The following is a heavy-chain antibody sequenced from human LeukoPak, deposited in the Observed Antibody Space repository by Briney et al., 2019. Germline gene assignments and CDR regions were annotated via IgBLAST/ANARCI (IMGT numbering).Heavy chain of an antibody. J-gene: IGHJ5*02. CDR2: IYTCGST. CDR3: ARLLSSSRFDP. V-gene: IGHV4-4*07. CDR1: GGSISSYY. D-gene: IGHD6-13*01. Sequence: SETLSLTCTVSGGSISSYYWSWIRQPAGKGREWIGRIYTCGSTNYNPALKSRVTMSVSTSTNQFSLKLSSVAAADTAGYYCARLLSSSRFDPWGQGTLVTVSS.